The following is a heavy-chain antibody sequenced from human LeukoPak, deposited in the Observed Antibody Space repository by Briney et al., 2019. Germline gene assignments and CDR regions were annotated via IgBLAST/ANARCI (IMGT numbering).Heavy chain of an antibody. Sequence: SETLSLTCTVSGGSISGHYWTWVRQPPGKGLEWIGQIHYSGRPDYNPSLKSRVTISVDASKNQLSLKVTSVTGADTAVYYCARFGVDYDMDVWGQGTTVTVSS. D-gene: IGHD3-16*01. CDR1: GGSISGHY. CDR2: IHYSGRP. V-gene: IGHV4-59*11. CDR3: ARFGVDYDMDV. J-gene: IGHJ6*02.